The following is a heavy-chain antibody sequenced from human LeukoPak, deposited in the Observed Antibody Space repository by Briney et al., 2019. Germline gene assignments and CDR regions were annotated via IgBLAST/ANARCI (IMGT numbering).Heavy chain of an antibody. J-gene: IGHJ6*02. D-gene: IGHD6-19*01. V-gene: IGHV1-18*01. CDR3: ARDAKGIAVAGIGYYYYGMDV. CDR2: ISAYNGTT. Sequence: ASVKVSCKASGYTFTIYGISWVRQAPGQGLEWMGWISAYNGTTNYAQKLQGRVTMTTDTSTSTAYMELRSLRSDDTAVYCCARDAKGIAVAGIGYYYYGMDVWGQGTTVTVSS. CDR1: GYTFTIYG.